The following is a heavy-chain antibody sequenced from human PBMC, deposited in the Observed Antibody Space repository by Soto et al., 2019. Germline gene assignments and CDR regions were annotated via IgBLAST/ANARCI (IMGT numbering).Heavy chain of an antibody. Sequence: QVQLRESGPGLVMPSQTLSLTCTVSGDSISSGNKYWSWIRQPPGKGLEWIGYIFSSGTTYYNPSLKSRLTMSLDASQNQFSLKLNSLTDADTAVYFCASDPSPFDYYYAMDVWGQGTTVTVSS. CDR2: IFSSGTT. CDR1: GDSISSGNKY. D-gene: IGHD3-16*01. CDR3: ASDPSPFDYYYAMDV. V-gene: IGHV4-30-4*01. J-gene: IGHJ6*02.